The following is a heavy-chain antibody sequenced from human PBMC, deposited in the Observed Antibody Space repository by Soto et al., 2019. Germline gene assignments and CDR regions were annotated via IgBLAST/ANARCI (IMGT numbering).Heavy chain of an antibody. Sequence: ASVKVSCKASGGTFSSYTISWVRQAPGQGLEWMGRIIPILGIANYAQKFQGRVTITADKSTSTAYMELSSLRSEDTAVYYCARVRGGVYSGYDDDAFDIWGQGTMVTVSS. CDR3: ARVRGGVYSGYDDDAFDI. CDR2: IIPILGIA. J-gene: IGHJ3*02. V-gene: IGHV1-69*02. D-gene: IGHD5-12*01. CDR1: GGTFSSYT.